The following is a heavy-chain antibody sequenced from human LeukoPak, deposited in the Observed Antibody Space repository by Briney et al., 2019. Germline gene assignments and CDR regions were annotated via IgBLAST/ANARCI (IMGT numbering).Heavy chain of an antibody. V-gene: IGHV3-23*01. Sequence: GGSLRVSCVAFGFTFSTYTMTWVRQAPGKGLEWVSVISASGDITYYADSVKGRFTISRDNSKNTLYLQMNSLRAEDTAVYYCARGVTMIVDSWGQGTLVTVSS. CDR2: ISASGDIT. CDR3: ARGVTMIVDS. CDR1: GFTFSTYT. J-gene: IGHJ5*02. D-gene: IGHD3-22*01.